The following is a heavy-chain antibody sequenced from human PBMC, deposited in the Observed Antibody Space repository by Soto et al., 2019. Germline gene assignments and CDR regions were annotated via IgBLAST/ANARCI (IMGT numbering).Heavy chain of an antibody. CDR3: ARASTTGWYSDS. Sequence: SETLSLTCTVSGGSISSYYWSWIRQPPGKGLEWIGYIYYSGSTNYNPSLKSRVTISVDTSKNQFPLMLISVTAADTAVYYCARASTTGWYSDSWGQGTLATVSS. D-gene: IGHD6-19*01. J-gene: IGHJ4*02. CDR1: GGSISSYY. CDR2: IYYSGST. V-gene: IGHV4-59*01.